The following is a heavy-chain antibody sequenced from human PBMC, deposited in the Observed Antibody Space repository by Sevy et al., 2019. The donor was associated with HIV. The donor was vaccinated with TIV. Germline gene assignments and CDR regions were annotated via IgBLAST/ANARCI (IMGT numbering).Heavy chain of an antibody. CDR1: GYTFTSYD. CDR3: ARFLSTSYYYYYAMDV. V-gene: IGHV1-8*01. Sequence: ASVKVSCRASGYTFTSYDINWMRQATGQGLEWMAWMNPNSGNTGYPQKFQGRVTMTRNTSISTAYMELSSLRSEDTAVYFYARFLSTSYYYYYAMDVWGQGTTVTVSS. D-gene: IGHD2-2*01. CDR2: MNPNSGNT. J-gene: IGHJ6*02.